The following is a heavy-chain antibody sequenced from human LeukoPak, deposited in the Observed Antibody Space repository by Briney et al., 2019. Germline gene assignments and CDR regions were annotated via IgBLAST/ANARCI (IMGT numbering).Heavy chain of an antibody. Sequence: GGSLRLSCAASGFTFSSYWMSWVRQAPGKGLEWVANIRQDGSKKYFVDSVKGRFTLSRDNAKKSLYLQMDSLRAEDTAVYYCVRDPDALDYWGQGTQVTVSS. CDR3: VRDPDALDY. J-gene: IGHJ4*02. V-gene: IGHV3-7*01. CDR1: GFTFSSYW. CDR2: IRQDGSKK.